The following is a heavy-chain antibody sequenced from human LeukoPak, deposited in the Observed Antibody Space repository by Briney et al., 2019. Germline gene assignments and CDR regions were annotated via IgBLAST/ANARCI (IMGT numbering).Heavy chain of an antibody. D-gene: IGHD6-13*01. Sequence: GGSLRLSCAASGFTFSSYWMTWARQAPGKGLEWVANIKQDGSEKYYVDSVKGRFTISRDNAKNSLYLQMNSLRAEDTAVYYCAREGAAAGAYFDYWGQGTLVTVSS. J-gene: IGHJ4*02. CDR2: IKQDGSEK. V-gene: IGHV3-7*03. CDR1: GFTFSSYW. CDR3: AREGAAAGAYFDY.